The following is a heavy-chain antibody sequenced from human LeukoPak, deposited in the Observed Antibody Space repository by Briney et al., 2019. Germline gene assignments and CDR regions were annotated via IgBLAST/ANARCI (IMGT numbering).Heavy chain of an antibody. CDR3: ASGSGSSGWQTFDY. CDR1: GGTFISYA. Sequence: ASVKVSCKASGGTFISYAISWVRQAAGKGLEGMGGIIPIFGTANYAQKFQGRVTITTDESTSTAYMELSSLRSEDTAVYYCASGSGSSGWQTFDYWGQGTLVTVSS. J-gene: IGHJ4*02. V-gene: IGHV1-69*05. D-gene: IGHD6-19*01. CDR2: IIPIFGTA.